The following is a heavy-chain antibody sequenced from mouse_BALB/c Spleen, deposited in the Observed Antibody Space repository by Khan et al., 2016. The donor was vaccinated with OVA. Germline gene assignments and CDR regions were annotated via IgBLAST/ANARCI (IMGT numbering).Heavy chain of an antibody. V-gene: IGHV2-2*01. D-gene: IGHD2-12*01. J-gene: IGHJ3*01. CDR2: IWSGGGT. CDR1: GFSLSTYG. CDR3: DRRSYRYDFTY. Sequence: QVQLQQSGPGLVQPSQSLSITCTVSGFSLSTYGIHWVRQSPGKGLEWLGVIWSGGGTDYNVSFISRLSITMDSSKSQVFFKMNSQQPDDTAIYYCDRRSYRYDFTYWGQGTLVPVSA.